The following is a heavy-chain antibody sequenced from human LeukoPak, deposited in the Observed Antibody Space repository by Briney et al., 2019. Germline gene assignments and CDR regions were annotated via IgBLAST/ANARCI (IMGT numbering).Heavy chain of an antibody. CDR1: GGSISSYY. J-gene: IGHJ4*02. CDR3: ASLEYSRDSGY. V-gene: IGHV4-59*12. CDR2: ISDIGSI. D-gene: IGHD6-6*01. Sequence: PSETLSLTCTVSGGSISSYYWSWIRQPPGKGLEWIAYISDIGSINYNPSLKSRVTISVDTSKNQFSLKLSSVTAADTAVYYCASLEYSRDSGYWGQGTLVTVSS.